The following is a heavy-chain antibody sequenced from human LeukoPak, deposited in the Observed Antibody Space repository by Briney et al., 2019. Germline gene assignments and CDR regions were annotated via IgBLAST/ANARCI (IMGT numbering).Heavy chain of an antibody. J-gene: IGHJ3*02. CDR1: GGSFSGYY. V-gene: IGHV4-34*01. CDR3: ARATSWIQLWSDAFDI. Sequence: SETLSLTCAVYGGSFSGYYWSWICQPPGKGLEWIGEINHSGSTNYNPSLKSRVTISVDTSKHQFSLKLSSVTAADTAVYYCARATSWIQLWSDAFDIWGQGTMVTVSS. D-gene: IGHD5-18*01. CDR2: INHSGST.